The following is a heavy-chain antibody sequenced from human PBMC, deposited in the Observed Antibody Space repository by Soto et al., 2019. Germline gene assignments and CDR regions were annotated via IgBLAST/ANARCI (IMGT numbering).Heavy chain of an antibody. V-gene: IGHV3-15*07. J-gene: IGHJ4*02. CDR3: RVYYYDNSCAFDY. CDR2: IKSKTDGGTT. CDR1: GFTFSNAW. Sequence: EVQLVESGGGLVKPGGSLRLSCAASGFTFSNAWMNWVRQAPGKGLEWVGRIKSKTDGGTTDYAAPVKGRFTISRDDSTNTLYLQMNSLKSEDTDVYYCRVYYYDNSCAFDYWGQGTLVTVSS. D-gene: IGHD3-22*01.